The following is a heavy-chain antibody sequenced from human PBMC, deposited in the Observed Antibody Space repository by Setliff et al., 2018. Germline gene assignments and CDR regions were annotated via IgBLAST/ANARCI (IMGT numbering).Heavy chain of an antibody. J-gene: IGHJ1*01. D-gene: IGHD1-26*01. V-gene: IGHV3-23*01. Sequence: PVGSLRLSCAASGFTFTNYAMTWVRQAPGKGLEWVSGFRGSGGTTYYADSVKGRFTISRDNSKNTLFLQMSGLRAEDTAVYYCARVGRNQNSGSYRAEFFQHWGQGTLVTVSS. CDR3: ARVGRNQNSGSYRAEFFQH. CDR2: FRGSGGTT. CDR1: GFTFTNYA.